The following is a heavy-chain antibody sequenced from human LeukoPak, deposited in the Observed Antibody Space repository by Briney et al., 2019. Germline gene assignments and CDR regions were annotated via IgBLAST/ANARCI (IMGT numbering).Heavy chain of an antibody. V-gene: IGHV3-30-3*01. CDR1: GFTFSSYA. J-gene: IGHJ4*02. D-gene: IGHD3-16*01. CDR2: ISYDGSNK. Sequence: GGSLRLSCAASGFTFSSYATHWVRQAPGKGLEWVAVISYDGSNKYYADSVKGRFTISRDNSKNTLYLQMNSLRAEDTAVYYCARDGGAFDYWGQGTLVTVSS. CDR3: ARDGGAFDY.